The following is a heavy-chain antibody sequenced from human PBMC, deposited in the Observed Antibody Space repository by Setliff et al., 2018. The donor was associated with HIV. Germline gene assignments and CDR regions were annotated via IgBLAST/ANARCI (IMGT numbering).Heavy chain of an antibody. Sequence: ASVKVSCKASGYTFTAYYIHWVRQAPGQGLEWMGWINPYSGGTNYAQNFQGWVTMTRDTSITTAYMELSRLTSDDTALYFCVSEVRAAYKGPLWFGQSDPRPDTFDIWGQGTMVTVSS. CDR3: VSEVRAAYKGPLWFGQSDPRPDTFDI. CDR2: INPYSGGT. J-gene: IGHJ3*02. V-gene: IGHV1-2*04. D-gene: IGHD3-10*01. CDR1: GYTFTAYY.